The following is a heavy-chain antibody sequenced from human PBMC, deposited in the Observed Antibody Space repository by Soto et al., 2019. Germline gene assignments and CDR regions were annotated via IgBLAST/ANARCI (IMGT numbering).Heavy chain of an antibody. CDR1: GYTFTNYY. CDR2: INPSGGTT. CDR3: ARTDSSGFDH. V-gene: IGHV1-46*01. Sequence: GASVKVSCKASGYTFTNYYIHWVRQAPGQGLEWMGIINPSGGTTTYAQKFQGRVTMTRDTSTSIVYMELSSLRSEDTAVYYCARTDSSGFDHWGQGTLVIVSS. D-gene: IGHD3-22*01. J-gene: IGHJ4*02.